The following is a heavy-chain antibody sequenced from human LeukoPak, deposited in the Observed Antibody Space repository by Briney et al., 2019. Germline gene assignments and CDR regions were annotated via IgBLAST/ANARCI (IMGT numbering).Heavy chain of an antibody. CDR1: GGSISSYY. V-gene: IGHV4-59*08. J-gene: IGHJ4*02. CDR2: IYYTGST. Sequence: PSETLSLTCTVSGGSISSYYWSWIRQPPGKGLEWIGYIYYTGSTKYNASLKSRVTISVDTSKNQLSLKLSSVTAADTAVYYCARLRPSIGAAGTFDYWGQGTLVTVSS. CDR3: ARLRPSIGAAGTFDY. D-gene: IGHD6-13*01.